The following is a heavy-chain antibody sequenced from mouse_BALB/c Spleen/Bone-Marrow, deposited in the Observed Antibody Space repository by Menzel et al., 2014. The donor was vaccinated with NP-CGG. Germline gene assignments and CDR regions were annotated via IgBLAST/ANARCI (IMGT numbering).Heavy chain of an antibody. CDR3: ARDINNGKYWYFDG. V-gene: IGHV7-3*02. D-gene: IGHD2-1*01. CDR1: GFTFTDYY. CDR2: IRNKANGYTT. Sequence: DVHLVESGGGLVQPGGSLRLSCATSGFTFTDYYMSWVRQPPGKALEWLGFIRNKANGYTTEYSASVKGRFTISRDNSQNTPYIQKNTLRAVNSATYYCARDINNGKYWYFDGWGAGTTVTASS. J-gene: IGHJ1*01.